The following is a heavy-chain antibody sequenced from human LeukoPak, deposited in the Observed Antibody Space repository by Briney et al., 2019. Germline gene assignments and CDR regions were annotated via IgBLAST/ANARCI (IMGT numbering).Heavy chain of an antibody. V-gene: IGHV3-7*01. Sequence: GGSLRLSCAASGFSFSSQWMSWVRQAPGKGLEWVAIVNQGGTGKYYVDSAKGRFTISRDNAENSLYLQMNSLRAEDTAVYYCAREHYFYHMDGWGEGTTVTVSS. CDR3: AREHYFYHMDG. CDR2: VNQGGTGK. J-gene: IGHJ6*03. CDR1: GFSFSSQW.